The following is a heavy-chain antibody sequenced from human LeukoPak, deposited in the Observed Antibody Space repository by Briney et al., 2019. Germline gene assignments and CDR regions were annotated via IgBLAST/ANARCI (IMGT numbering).Heavy chain of an antibody. J-gene: IGHJ3*02. D-gene: IGHD5-24*01. Sequence: ASETLSRTGTVSGGSISSYYWSWIRQPPGKGLEWIGYIYYSGSTNYNPSLKSRVTISVDTSKNQFSLKLSSVTAADTAVYYCARDGYNAFDIWGQGTMVTVSS. CDR3: ARDGYNAFDI. CDR1: GGSISSYY. V-gene: IGHV4-59*01. CDR2: IYYSGST.